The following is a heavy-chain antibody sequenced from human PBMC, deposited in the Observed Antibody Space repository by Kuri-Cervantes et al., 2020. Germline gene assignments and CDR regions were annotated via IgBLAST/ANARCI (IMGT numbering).Heavy chain of an antibody. J-gene: IGHJ4*02. D-gene: IGHD6-13*01. CDR3: ARDHGAAGTLGY. Sequence: LTCAASGFTFSSYAMHWVRQAPGKGLEWVAVISYDGSNKYYADSVKGRFTISRDNSKNTLYLQMNSLRAEDTAVYYCARDHGAAGTLGYWGQGTLVTVSS. V-gene: IGHV3-30-3*01. CDR1: GFTFSSYA. CDR2: ISYDGSNK.